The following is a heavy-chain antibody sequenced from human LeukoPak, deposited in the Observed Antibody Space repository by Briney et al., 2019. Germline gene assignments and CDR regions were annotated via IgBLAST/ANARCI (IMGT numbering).Heavy chain of an antibody. J-gene: IGHJ2*01. V-gene: IGHV7-4-1*02. D-gene: IGHD3-22*01. Sequence: ASVKVSCKASGYTFTTYAMNWVRQAPGQGLEWMGWINTNTGNPTYAQGFTGRFVFSLGTSVSTAYLQISSLKAEDTAVYYCARVRYYYDSSGYYEDWYFDLWGRGTLVTVSS. CDR2: INTNTGNP. CDR1: GYTFTTYA. CDR3: ARVRYYYDSSGYYEDWYFDL.